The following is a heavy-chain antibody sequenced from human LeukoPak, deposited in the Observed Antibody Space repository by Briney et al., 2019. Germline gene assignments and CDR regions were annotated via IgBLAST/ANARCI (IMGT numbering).Heavy chain of an antibody. Sequence: SVKVSCKASGYTFTSYYMHWVRQAPGQGVEGMGIINPSGGSTSYAQKFQGRVTMTRVTSASTVYMALSSLRSEDTAVYYCARGGTRLDYWGRGTLVTVSS. CDR3: ARGGTRLDY. CDR1: GYTFTSYY. CDR2: INPSGGST. V-gene: IGHV1-46*01. J-gene: IGHJ4*02. D-gene: IGHD6-25*01.